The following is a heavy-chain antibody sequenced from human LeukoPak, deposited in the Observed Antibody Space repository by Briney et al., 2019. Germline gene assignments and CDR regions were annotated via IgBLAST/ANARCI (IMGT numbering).Heavy chain of an antibody. Sequence: PSETLSLTCTVSGGSISSSSYYWGRIRQPPGKGLEWIGSIYYSGSTYYNPSLKSRVTISVDTSNNQISLKLSSVTAADTAVYYCASLRNPGYSSTWTPLDYWGQGTLGTVSS. D-gene: IGHD6-13*01. CDR3: ASLRNPGYSSTWTPLDY. V-gene: IGHV4-39*01. CDR1: GGSISSSSYY. J-gene: IGHJ4*02. CDR2: IYYSGST.